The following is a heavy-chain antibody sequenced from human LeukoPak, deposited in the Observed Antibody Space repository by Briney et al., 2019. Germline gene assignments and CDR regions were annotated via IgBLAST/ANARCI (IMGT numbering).Heavy chain of an antibody. D-gene: IGHD3-10*01. Sequence: GGSLRLSCAASGFTFSDYYMSWIRQAPGKGLEWASYISSSGSTIYYADSVKGRFTISRDNAKNSLYLQMNGLRAEDTAVYYCARASRYGLNWFDPWGQGTLVTVSS. J-gene: IGHJ5*02. CDR2: ISSSGSTI. CDR1: GFTFSDYY. V-gene: IGHV3-11*04. CDR3: ARASRYGLNWFDP.